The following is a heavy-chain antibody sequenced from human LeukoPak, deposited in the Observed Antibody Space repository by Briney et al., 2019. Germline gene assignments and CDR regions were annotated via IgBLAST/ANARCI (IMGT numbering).Heavy chain of an antibody. V-gene: IGHV4-30-4*08. CDR1: RGPISSSDYY. J-gene: IGHJ4*02. CDR3: ARGLDQREVYYFDY. Sequence: SQTLSLTCTVSRGPISSSDYYWNWIRQPPGKGLEWIGYIYYSGNTYYNPSLKSRVTISVDTSKNQFSLKLSSVTAADTAVYYCARGLDQREVYYFDYWGQGTLVTVSS. CDR2: IYYSGNT. D-gene: IGHD2-2*01.